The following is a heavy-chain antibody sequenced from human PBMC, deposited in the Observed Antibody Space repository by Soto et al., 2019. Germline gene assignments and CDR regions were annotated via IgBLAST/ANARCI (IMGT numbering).Heavy chain of an antibody. D-gene: IGHD3-10*01. CDR1: GGSFSGYY. V-gene: IGHV4-34*01. CDR2: INHSGST. CDR3: ARGRINYGSGSYYPPRWFDP. J-gene: IGHJ5*02. Sequence: TSETLSLTCAVYGGSFSGYYWSWIRQPPGKGLEWIGEINHSGSTNYNPSLKSRVTISVDTSKNQFSLKLSSVTAADTAVYYCARGRINYGSGSYYPPRWFDPWGQGTLVTVSS.